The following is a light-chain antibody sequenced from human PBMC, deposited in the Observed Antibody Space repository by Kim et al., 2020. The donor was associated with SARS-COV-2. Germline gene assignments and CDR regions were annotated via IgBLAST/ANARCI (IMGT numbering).Light chain of an antibody. CDR1: SSNIGNNY. CDR2: DNN. V-gene: IGLV1-51*01. Sequence: GQKVTIPCSGSSSNIGNNYVSWYQQLQGTAPQLLIYDNNKRPSGIPDRFSGSKSGTSATLGITGLQTGDEADYYCGTWDSSLSAVVFGGGTQLTVL. CDR3: GTWDSSLSAVV. J-gene: IGLJ2*01.